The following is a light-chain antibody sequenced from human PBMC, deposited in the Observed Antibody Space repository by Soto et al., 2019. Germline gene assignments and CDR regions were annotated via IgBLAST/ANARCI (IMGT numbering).Light chain of an antibody. V-gene: IGLV1-51*01. CDR1: SSNIGNNY. CDR2: DNN. J-gene: IGLJ2*01. Sequence: QSVLTQPPSVSAAPGQKVNISCSGSSSNIGNNYISWYQQLPGTAPKLLIYDNNKRPSGIPDRFSGSKSGTSATLGITGLQTGDEADYYCGTWDNSLSAVVFGGGTKVTVL. CDR3: GTWDNSLSAVV.